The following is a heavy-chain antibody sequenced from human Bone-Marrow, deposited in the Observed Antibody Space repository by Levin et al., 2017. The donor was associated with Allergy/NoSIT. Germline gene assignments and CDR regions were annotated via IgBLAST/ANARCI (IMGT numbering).Heavy chain of an antibody. Sequence: GSLRLSCAASGFTFTNAWMSWVRQTPGKGLEWVGRIQANSDGGATDYASPVKGRFTISRDDSKNTFYLQMNSLKSEDTAVYYCATEFVKAIDIWGQGTMVTVSS. CDR2: IQANSDGGAT. J-gene: IGHJ3*02. V-gene: IGHV3-15*01. CDR3: ATEFVKAIDI. CDR1: GFTFTNAW. D-gene: IGHD3-16*01.